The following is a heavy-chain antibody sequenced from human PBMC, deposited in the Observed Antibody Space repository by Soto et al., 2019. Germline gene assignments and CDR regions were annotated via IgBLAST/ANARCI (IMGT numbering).Heavy chain of an antibody. CDR3: ARCVYGSGNYYTGSSAFDI. J-gene: IGHJ3*02. V-gene: IGHV1-69*06. D-gene: IGHD3-10*01. CDR1: GGTLSDHG. Sequence: QVQLEQSGAEVKKPGSSVKISCKASGGTLSDHGVSWLRQAPGQGLEWVGRTIPVVNTAKYAPKFQGRVTFAADNSMNIADMELVSLRFDDKAFYYCARCVYGSGNYYTGSSAFDIWGQGTLVIVSS. CDR2: TIPVVNTA.